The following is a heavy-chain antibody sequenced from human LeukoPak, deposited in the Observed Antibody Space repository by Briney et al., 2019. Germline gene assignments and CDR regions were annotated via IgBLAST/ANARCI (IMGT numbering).Heavy chain of an antibody. CDR2: ISSSSSTI. CDR3: ARASSWYPYYYYYMDV. Sequence: PGGSLRLSCAASGFTFSSYSMNWVSQAPGKGLEWVSYISSSSSTIYYADSVKGRFTISRDNAKNSLYLQMNSLRAEDTAVYYCARASSWYPYYYYYMDVWGKGTTVTVPS. J-gene: IGHJ6*03. V-gene: IGHV3-48*01. D-gene: IGHD6-13*01. CDR1: GFTFSSYS.